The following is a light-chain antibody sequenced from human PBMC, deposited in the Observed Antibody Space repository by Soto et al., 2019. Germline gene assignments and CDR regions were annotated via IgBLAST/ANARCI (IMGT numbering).Light chain of an antibody. Sequence: QSVLTQPASVSGSPGQSITISCTGTSSDVGGFNYVSWYQQRPGKAPKLMIYEVSNRPSGVSNRFSGSKSGNTASLTISGLQAEDEADYYCSSYTSNSTPFVFGTGTKVTVL. CDR2: EVS. CDR1: SSDVGGFNY. V-gene: IGLV2-14*01. CDR3: SSYTSNSTPFV. J-gene: IGLJ1*01.